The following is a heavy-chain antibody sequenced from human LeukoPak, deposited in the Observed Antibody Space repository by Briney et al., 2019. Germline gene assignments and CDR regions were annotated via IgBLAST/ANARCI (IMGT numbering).Heavy chain of an antibody. D-gene: IGHD6-19*01. J-gene: IGHJ6*02. CDR2: ISYSETT. Sequence: PSETLSLTCSVSGGAVSSYYWSWVRQPPGKGLEWIGHISYSETTNYNSSLKSRVTISVDTSRNQVSLKVRSVTAADTAVYYCARDSGIAVAGYRDGMDVWGQGTTVTVSS. CDR1: GGAVSSYY. V-gene: IGHV4-59*02. CDR3: ARDSGIAVAGYRDGMDV.